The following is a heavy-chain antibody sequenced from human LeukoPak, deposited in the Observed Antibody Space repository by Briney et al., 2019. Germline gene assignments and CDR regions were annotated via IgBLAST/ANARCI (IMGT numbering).Heavy chain of an antibody. CDR2: IYASGTI. D-gene: IGHD2-8*01. CDR1: GGSIRSYY. Sequence: TSETLSLTCTVSGGSIRSYYWSWIRQPAGKGLEWLVRIYASGTITYNPSLESRVIMSVDTSKNQFSLNLSSVTAADTAVYYCARGPIVLMVYARNNWFDPWGQGTLVTVSS. J-gene: IGHJ5*02. CDR3: ARGPIVLMVYARNNWFDP. V-gene: IGHV4-4*07.